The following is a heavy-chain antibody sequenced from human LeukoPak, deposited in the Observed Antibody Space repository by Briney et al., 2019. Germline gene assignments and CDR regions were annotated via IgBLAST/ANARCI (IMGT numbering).Heavy chain of an antibody. D-gene: IGHD1-26*01. V-gene: IGHV1-69*13. CDR3: ARASGSHDAFDI. Sequence: SVKVSCKASGGTFSSYAISWVRQAPGQGLEWMGGIIPIFGTANYAQKFQGRVTITADESTSTAYMELSSLRPEDTAVYYCARASGSHDAFDIWGQGTMVTVSS. CDR2: IIPIFGTA. CDR1: GGTFSSYA. J-gene: IGHJ3*02.